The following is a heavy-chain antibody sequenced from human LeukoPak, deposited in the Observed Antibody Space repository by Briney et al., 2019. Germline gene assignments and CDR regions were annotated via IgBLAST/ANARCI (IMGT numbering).Heavy chain of an antibody. V-gene: IGHV4-61*02. Sequence: SQTLSLTCTVSGGSINSGSYYWSWIRQPAGKGLEWIGRIYKTGSTNYNPSLKSRATISVDTSKNQFSLKLNSVTAADTAVYYCARLLYGDYATLRYYYYYMDVWGKGTTVTISS. D-gene: IGHD4-17*01. CDR2: IYKTGST. J-gene: IGHJ6*03. CDR3: ARLLYGDYATLRYYYYYMDV. CDR1: GGSINSGSYY.